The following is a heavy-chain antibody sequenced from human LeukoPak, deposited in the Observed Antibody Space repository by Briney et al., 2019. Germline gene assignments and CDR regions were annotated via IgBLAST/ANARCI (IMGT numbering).Heavy chain of an antibody. V-gene: IGHV1-8*01. Sequence: ASVKVSCKASGYTFTRYDINWVRQATGQGLEWMGWMNPNSGNTGYAQKFQGRVTMTRNTSISTAYMELSSLRSEDTAVYYCARGGYSGYAFDYWGQGTLVTVSS. D-gene: IGHD5-12*01. CDR1: GYTFTRYD. CDR3: ARGGYSGYAFDY. CDR2: MNPNSGNT. J-gene: IGHJ4*02.